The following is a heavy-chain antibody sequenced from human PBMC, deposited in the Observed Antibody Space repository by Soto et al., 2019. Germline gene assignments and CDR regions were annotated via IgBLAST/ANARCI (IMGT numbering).Heavy chain of an antibody. V-gene: IGHV3-23*01. Sequence: GGSLRLSCAASGXTFSSYAMNWVRQAPGKGLEWVSSISGSGTNTYYADSVKGRFTISRDNSKNTLYLQMNSLRAEDTAVYFCAKDLWVSPYADYWGQGTLVTVSS. CDR3: AKDLWVSPYADY. D-gene: IGHD1-26*01. J-gene: IGHJ4*02. CDR1: GXTFSSYA. CDR2: ISGSGTNT.